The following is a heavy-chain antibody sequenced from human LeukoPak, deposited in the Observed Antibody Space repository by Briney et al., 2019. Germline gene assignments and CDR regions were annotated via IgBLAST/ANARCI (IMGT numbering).Heavy chain of an antibody. D-gene: IGHD6-19*01. V-gene: IGHV1-2*06. CDR3: ARVGRESSTGWLDY. J-gene: IGHJ4*02. CDR1: GYTFIDYY. Sequence: ASVTVSCKASGYTFIDYYFNWVRQAPGQGPEWMGRINVKSGATDYAQKFQGRVTVTRDTSISTAYMELSSLRSDDTAVYYCARVGRESSTGWLDYWGQGTLVTVSS. CDR2: INVKSGAT.